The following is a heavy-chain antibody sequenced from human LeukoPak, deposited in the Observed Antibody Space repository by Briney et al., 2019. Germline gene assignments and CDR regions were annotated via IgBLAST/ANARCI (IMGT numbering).Heavy chain of an antibody. Sequence: GGSLRLSCAASGFTFSDYYMSWIRQAPGKGLEWVSYISSSGSTIYYADSVKGRFTISRDNAKNSLYLQMNSLRAEDTAVYYCARAQVVILYYFDYWGQGTLVTVFS. D-gene: IGHD3-22*01. CDR2: ISSSGSTI. CDR1: GFTFSDYY. V-gene: IGHV3-11*01. CDR3: ARAQVVILYYFDY. J-gene: IGHJ4*02.